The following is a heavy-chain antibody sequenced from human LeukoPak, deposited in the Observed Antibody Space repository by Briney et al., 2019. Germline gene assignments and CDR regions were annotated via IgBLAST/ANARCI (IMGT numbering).Heavy chain of an antibody. D-gene: IGHD3-22*01. Sequence: GGSLRLSCAASGFTSSSYAMSWVRQAPGKGLEWVSAISGSGGSTYYADSVKGRFTISRDNSKNTLYLQMNSLRAEDTAVYYCAKEALTYYYDSSGYYFYYWGQGTLVTVSS. CDR1: GFTSSSYA. CDR3: AKEALTYYYDSSGYYFYY. J-gene: IGHJ4*02. V-gene: IGHV3-23*01. CDR2: ISGSGGST.